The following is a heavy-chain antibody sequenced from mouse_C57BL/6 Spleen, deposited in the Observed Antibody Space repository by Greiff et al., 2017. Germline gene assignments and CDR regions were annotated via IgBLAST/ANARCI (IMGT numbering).Heavy chain of an antibody. V-gene: IGHV1-82*01. CDR3: ARSSPWYFDV. J-gene: IGHJ1*03. Sequence: SGPELVQPGASVKISCKASGYAFSSSWMNWVKQRPGKGLEWIGRIYPGDGDTNYNGKFKGKATLTADKSSSTAYMQLSSLTSEDSAVYFCARSSPWYFDVWGTGTTVTVSS. CDR1: GYAFSSSW. CDR2: IYPGDGDT. D-gene: IGHD1-1*01.